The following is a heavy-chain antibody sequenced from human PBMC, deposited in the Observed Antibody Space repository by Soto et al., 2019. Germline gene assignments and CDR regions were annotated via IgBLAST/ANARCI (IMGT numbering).Heavy chain of an antibody. Sequence: ASVKVSCKASEYTFTSYTMHGVLQAPGQRLEWMGCINGGNGNTKYSQKFQGRVTITRDTSASTAYMELSSLRSDDTAVYYCARELQGLYYFDYWGQGTLVTVSS. CDR3: ARELQGLYYFDY. V-gene: IGHV1-3*01. D-gene: IGHD4-4*01. CDR2: INGGNGNT. J-gene: IGHJ4*02. CDR1: EYTFTSYT.